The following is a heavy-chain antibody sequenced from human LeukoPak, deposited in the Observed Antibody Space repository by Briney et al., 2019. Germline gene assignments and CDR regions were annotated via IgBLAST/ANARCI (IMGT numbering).Heavy chain of an antibody. CDR3: ARGQTYYDFWSGYYLGGYNYYYYKDV. J-gene: IGHJ6*03. V-gene: IGHV4-4*07. D-gene: IGHD3-3*01. Sequence: SETLSLTCTVSGGSISSYYWSWIRQPAGKGLEWIGRIYTSGSTNYNPSLKSRVTMSVDTSKNQFSLKLSSVTAADTAVYYCARGQTYYDFWSGYYLGGYNYYYYKDVWGKGTTVTVSS. CDR1: GGSISSYY. CDR2: IYTSGST.